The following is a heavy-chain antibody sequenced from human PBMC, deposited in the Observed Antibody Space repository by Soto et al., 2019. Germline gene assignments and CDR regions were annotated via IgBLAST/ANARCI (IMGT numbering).Heavy chain of an antibody. V-gene: IGHV4-34*01. Sequence: QVQLQQWGAGLLKPSETLSLICAVYGGSFSGYYWSWIRQPPGKGLEWIGEINHSGSTNYNPSLKSRVTISVDTSKNQFSLKLSSVTAADTAVYYCAGSEIAAASFFGYWGQGTLVTVSS. CDR1: GGSFSGYY. CDR2: INHSGST. CDR3: AGSEIAAASFFGY. J-gene: IGHJ4*02. D-gene: IGHD6-13*01.